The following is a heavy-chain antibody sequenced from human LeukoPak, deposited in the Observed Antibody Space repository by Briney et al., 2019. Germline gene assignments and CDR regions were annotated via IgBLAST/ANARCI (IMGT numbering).Heavy chain of an antibody. CDR1: GFTVSSNY. V-gene: IGHV3-53*01. D-gene: IGHD3-22*01. CDR3: ASLGDYYDSSGYYY. CDR2: NYSGGST. J-gene: IGHJ4*02. Sequence: PGGSLRLSCAASGFTVSSNYMSWVRQAPGKGLDWVSVNYSGGSTYYADSVKGRFTISRDNSKNTLYLQMNSLRAEDTAVYYCASLGDYYDSSGYYYWGQGTLVTVSS.